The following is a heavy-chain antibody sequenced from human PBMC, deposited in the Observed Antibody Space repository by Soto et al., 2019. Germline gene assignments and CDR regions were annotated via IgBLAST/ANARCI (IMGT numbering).Heavy chain of an antibody. D-gene: IGHD3-3*01. CDR2: IKQDGSEK. V-gene: IGHV3-7*01. CDR1: GFSFSSYW. CDR3: ARDMGKDLWSGFDY. J-gene: IGHJ4*02. Sequence: EVQLVESGGGLVQPGGSLRLSCADSGFSFSSYWMSWVRQAPGKGLEWVANIKQDGSEKYYVDSVKGRFTISRDNAKNSLYLQMNSLRAEDSAVYYCARDMGKDLWSGFDYWGQGTLVSVSS.